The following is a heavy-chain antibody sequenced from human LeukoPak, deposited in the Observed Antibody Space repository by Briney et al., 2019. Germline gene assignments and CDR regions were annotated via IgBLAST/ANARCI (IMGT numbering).Heavy chain of an antibody. CDR3: ARDLSRYYYDSSGAHNWFDP. Sequence: SETLSLTCTVSGYSISSGYYWGWIRQPPGKGLEWIGSIYHSGSTYYNPSLKSRVTISVDTSKNQFSLKLSSATAADTAVYYCARDLSRYYYDSSGAHNWFDPWGQGTLVTVSS. D-gene: IGHD3-22*01. CDR1: GYSISSGYY. CDR2: IYHSGST. V-gene: IGHV4-38-2*02. J-gene: IGHJ5*02.